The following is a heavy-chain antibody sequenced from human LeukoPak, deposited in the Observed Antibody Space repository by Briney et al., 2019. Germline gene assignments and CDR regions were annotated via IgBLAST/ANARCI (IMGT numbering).Heavy chain of an antibody. J-gene: IGHJ4*02. CDR3: ASLYDSSGYYSTGWSYYFDY. D-gene: IGHD3-22*01. CDR2: IYSGGST. CDR1: GFNVSSNY. Sequence: PGGSLRLSCAASGFNVSSNYMSWVRQAPGKGLEWVSVIYSGGSTYYTDSVKGRFTISRDNSKNTLYLQMNSLRAEDTAVYYCASLYDSSGYYSTGWSYYFDYWGQGTLVTVSS. V-gene: IGHV3-66*02.